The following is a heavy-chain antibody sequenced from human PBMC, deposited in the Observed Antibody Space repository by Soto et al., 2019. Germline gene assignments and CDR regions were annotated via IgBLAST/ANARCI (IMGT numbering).Heavy chain of an antibody. CDR2: ITYDGSNK. Sequence: QVQLVESGGGVVQPGRSLRLSCAASGFTFSSYGMHWVRQAPGKGLEWVAVITYDGSNKYYADSVKGRFTISRDNSKNTLELQMNSLRAEDTAVYYCAKDPDGGGDLNWGQGTLVTVSS. CDR1: GFTFSSYG. CDR3: AKDPDGGGDLN. J-gene: IGHJ4*02. D-gene: IGHD2-21*02. V-gene: IGHV3-30*18.